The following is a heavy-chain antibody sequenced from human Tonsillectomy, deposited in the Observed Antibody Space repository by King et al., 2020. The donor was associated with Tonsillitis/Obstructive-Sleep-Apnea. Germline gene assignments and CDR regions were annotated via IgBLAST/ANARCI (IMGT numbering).Heavy chain of an antibody. CDR3: ARDLGTVGAVEY. J-gene: IGHJ4*02. CDR2: ISYDGSNK. Sequence: VQLVESGGGVVQPGRSLRLSCAASGFTFCSYAMHWVRQAPGKGLEWVAVISYDGSNKYYADSVKGRFTISRDNSKNTLYLQMNSLRAEETAVYYCARDLGTVGAVEYWGQGTLVTVSS. CDR1: GFTFCSYA. V-gene: IGHV3-30*04. D-gene: IGHD1-26*01.